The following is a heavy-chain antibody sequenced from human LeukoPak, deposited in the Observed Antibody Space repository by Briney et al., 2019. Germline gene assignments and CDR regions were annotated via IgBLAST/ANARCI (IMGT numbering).Heavy chain of an antibody. Sequence: PGGSLRLSCAASRLTFRNYGMHWVRLAPGKGLEWVAFIRYDGGIKYYVDSVKGRFTASRDNSKNTLYLQMNSLRAEDTAVYYCAKDVNVGGDYFDYWGQGTLVTVSS. V-gene: IGHV3-30*02. J-gene: IGHJ4*02. CDR2: IRYDGGIK. D-gene: IGHD3-10*01. CDR3: AKDVNVGGDYFDY. CDR1: RLTFRNYG.